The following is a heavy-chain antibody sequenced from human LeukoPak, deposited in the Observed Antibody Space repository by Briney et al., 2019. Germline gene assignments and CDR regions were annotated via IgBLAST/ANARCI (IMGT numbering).Heavy chain of an antibody. CDR2: ISSSSIYI. V-gene: IGHV3-21*01. J-gene: IGHJ4*02. CDR3: ARDPTTYGSGSYYYYFDY. CDR1: GFTFSSYS. D-gene: IGHD3-10*01. Sequence: GASLRLSCAASGFTFSSYSMNWVRQAPGKGLEWVSSISSSSIYIYHADSVKGRFTTSRDNAKNSLFLQMNSLRAEDTAVYFCARDPTTYGSGSYYYYFDYWGQGTLVTVSS.